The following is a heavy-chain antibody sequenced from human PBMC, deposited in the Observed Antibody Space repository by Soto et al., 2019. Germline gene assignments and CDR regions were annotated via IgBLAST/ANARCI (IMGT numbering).Heavy chain of an antibody. CDR1: GFTFSSYA. V-gene: IGHV3-23*01. J-gene: IGHJ4*02. CDR3: AKGSKGAILVVTGNHDD. Sequence: PGGSLRLSCAASGFTFSSYAMSWVRQAPGKGLEWVSAISGSGGSTYYADSVKGRFTISRDNSKNTLYLQMNSLRAEDTAVYYCAKGSKGAILVVTGNHDDWGQGPLFHVP. D-gene: IGHD2-21*02. CDR2: ISGSGGST.